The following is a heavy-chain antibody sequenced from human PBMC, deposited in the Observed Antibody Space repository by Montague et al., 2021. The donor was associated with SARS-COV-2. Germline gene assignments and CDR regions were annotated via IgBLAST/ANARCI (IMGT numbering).Heavy chain of an antibody. CDR2: IYYTGSR. CDR1: GAPIRSSDHY. V-gene: IGHV4-39*07. Sequence: SETLSLTCTVSGAPIRSSDHYWGWIRQPPGKGLEWIGSIYYTGSRYYTPSLTSRLTISVDTSIYQFSLELTSVTAADTAIYYCARAGGFDNSGYVGRLRTYYFDYWGQGLLVTVSS. D-gene: IGHD3-22*01. J-gene: IGHJ4*02. CDR3: ARAGGFDNSGYVGRLRTYYFDY.